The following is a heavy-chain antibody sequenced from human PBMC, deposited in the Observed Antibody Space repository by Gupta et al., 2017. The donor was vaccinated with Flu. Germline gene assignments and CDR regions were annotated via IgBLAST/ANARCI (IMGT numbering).Heavy chain of an antibody. Sequence: LEWVSYLSISGSTRYYADSVKGRFTSSRDNAKNSLYLQMNSLRAEDTAVYYCARSYARRTLGIAAAGTWFDPWGQGTLVTVSA. CDR3: ARSYARRTLGIAAAGTWFDP. J-gene: IGHJ5*02. D-gene: IGHD6-13*01. V-gene: IGHV3-11*01. CDR2: LSISGSTR.